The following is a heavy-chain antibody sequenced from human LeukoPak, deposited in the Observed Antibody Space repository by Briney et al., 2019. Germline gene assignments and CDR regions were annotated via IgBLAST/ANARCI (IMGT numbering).Heavy chain of an antibody. CDR2: ISSNGGST. V-gene: IGHV3-64*01. CDR3: ARVSSYTHWYFDL. CDR1: GFTFSSYA. J-gene: IGHJ2*01. D-gene: IGHD2-2*02. Sequence: PGGSLRLSCAASGFTFSSYAMHWVRQAPGKGLEYVSAISSNGGSTYYANSVKGRFTISRGNSKNTLYLQMGSLRAEDMAVYYCARVSSYTHWYFDLWGRGTLVTVSS.